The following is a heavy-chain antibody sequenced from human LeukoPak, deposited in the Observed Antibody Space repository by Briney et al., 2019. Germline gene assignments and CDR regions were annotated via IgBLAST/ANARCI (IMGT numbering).Heavy chain of an antibody. CDR3: ARPIAVAGTGGFDP. CDR2: IYYSGST. CDR1: GGSISSSSYY. D-gene: IGHD6-19*01. J-gene: IGHJ5*02. V-gene: IGHV4-39*01. Sequence: SETLSLTCTVSGGSISSSSYYWGWIRQPPGKGLEWIVSIYYSGSTYYNPSLKSRVTISVDTSKNQFSLKLSSVTAADTAVYYCARPIAVAGTGGFDPWGQGTLVTVSS.